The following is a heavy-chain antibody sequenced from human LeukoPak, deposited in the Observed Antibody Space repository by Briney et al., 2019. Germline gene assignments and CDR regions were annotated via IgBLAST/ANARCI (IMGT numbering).Heavy chain of an antibody. D-gene: IGHD3-10*01. CDR2: MYYSGSA. CDR3: AGRRSYHGSHYFDY. J-gene: IGHJ4*02. V-gene: IGHV4-59*01. CDR1: GCSISRYF. Sequence: WETLFLTCIVSGCSISRYFWSWIRQPPGKGLEWIGYMYYSGSANYNPSLKSRGIISVDTYKNQFSLKLKSVTAADTAVYFCAGRRSYHGSHYFDYWGQGTLVTVSS.